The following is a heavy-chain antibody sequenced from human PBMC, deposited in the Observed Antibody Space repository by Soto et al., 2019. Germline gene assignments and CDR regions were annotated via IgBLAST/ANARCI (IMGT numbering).Heavy chain of an antibody. J-gene: IGHJ3*02. V-gene: IGHV5-51*01. CDR2: IYPGDSDT. CDR3: ARRRKYSSTGDAFDI. D-gene: IGHD6-19*01. Sequence: PGESLKISCKGSGCSFTSYWIGWVRQMPGKGLEWMGIIYPGDSDTRYSPSFQGQVTISADKSISTAYLQWSSLKASDTAMYYCARRRKYSSTGDAFDIWGQGTMVTVSS. CDR1: GCSFTSYW.